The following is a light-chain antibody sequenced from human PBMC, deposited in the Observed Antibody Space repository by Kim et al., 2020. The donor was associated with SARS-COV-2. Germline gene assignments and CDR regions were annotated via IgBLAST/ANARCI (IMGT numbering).Light chain of an antibody. CDR2: DAT. CDR3: QQYKNWPYT. Sequence: EIVLTQSPATLSLSPGERATLSCRASQSITFNLAWYQQKPGQAPRLLIYDATVRATGVPARFSVTGSGTEFTLTISSLQSEDFATYYCQQYKNWPYTFGQGTKLEI. CDR1: QSITFN. J-gene: IGKJ2*01. V-gene: IGKV3-15*01.